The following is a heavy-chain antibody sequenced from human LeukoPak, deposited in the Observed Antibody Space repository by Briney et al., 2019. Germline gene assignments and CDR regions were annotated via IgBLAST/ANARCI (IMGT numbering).Heavy chain of an antibody. V-gene: IGHV3-30*02. J-gene: IGHJ3*02. D-gene: IGHD1-26*01. CDR3: ARFGGSNDAFDI. CDR1: GFTFDDYA. CDR2: IRYDGSNK. Sequence: GGSLRLSCAASGFTFDDYAMHWVRQAPGKGLEWVAFIRYDGSNKYYADSVKGRFTISRDNAKNSLYLQMNSLRAEDTAVYYCARFGGSNDAFDIWGQGTMVTVSS.